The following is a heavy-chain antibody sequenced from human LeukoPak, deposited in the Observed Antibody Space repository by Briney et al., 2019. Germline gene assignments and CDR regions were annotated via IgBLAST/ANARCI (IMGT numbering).Heavy chain of an antibody. V-gene: IGHV1-3*01. J-gene: IGHJ4*02. CDR3: AREGYSYGGYYFDY. CDR2: INAGNGNT. D-gene: IGHD5-18*01. Sequence: ASVKVSCKASGYTFTSYAMHWERQAPGQRLEWMGWINAGNGNTKYSQKFQGRVTITRDTSASTAYMELSSLRSEGTTVYYCAREGYSYGGYYFDYWGQGTLVTVSS. CDR1: GYTFTSYA.